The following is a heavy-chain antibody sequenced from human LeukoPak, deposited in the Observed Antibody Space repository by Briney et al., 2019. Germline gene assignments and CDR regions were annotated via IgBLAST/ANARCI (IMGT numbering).Heavy chain of an antibody. J-gene: IGHJ6*04. CDR1: GFTFSSHG. V-gene: IGHV3-48*01. CDR3: ARAVGHGSGSPRMDV. Sequence: GGSLRLSCAASGFTFSSHGMNWVRQAPGKGLEWVSYIISSSSTIYYADSVKGRFTISRDNAKNSLYLQMNSLRADDTAVYYCARAVGHGSGSPRMDVWGNGTTVTVSS. CDR2: IISSSSTI. D-gene: IGHD3-10*01.